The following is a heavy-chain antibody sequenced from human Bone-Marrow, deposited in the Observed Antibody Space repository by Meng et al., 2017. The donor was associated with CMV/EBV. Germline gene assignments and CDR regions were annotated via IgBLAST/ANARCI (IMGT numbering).Heavy chain of an antibody. CDR2: IKQDGSEK. CDR1: GFTFSSYW. V-gene: IGHV3-7*01. J-gene: IGHJ6*02. Sequence: GGSLRLSCAASGFTFSSYWMSRVRQAPGKGLEWVANIKQDGSEKYYVDSVKGRFTISRDNAKNSLYLQMNSLRAEDTAVYYCARFTVTTFLGIYYYYGMDVWGQGTTVTFSS. CDR3: ARFTVTTFLGIYYYYGMDV. D-gene: IGHD4-17*01.